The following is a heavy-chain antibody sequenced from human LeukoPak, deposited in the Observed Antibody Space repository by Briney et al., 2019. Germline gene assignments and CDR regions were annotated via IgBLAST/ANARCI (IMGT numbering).Heavy chain of an antibody. V-gene: IGHV3-30*19. CDR1: GFTFSSYG. CDR3: ARDQLVSVVVPAARLTDAFDI. Sequence: GGSLRLSCAASGFTFSSYGMHWVRQAPGKGLEWVAVIWYDGSNKYYADSVKGRFTISRDNSKNTLYLQMNSLRAEDTAVYYCARDQLVSVVVPAARLTDAFDIWGQGTMVTVSS. J-gene: IGHJ3*02. CDR2: IWYDGSNK. D-gene: IGHD2-2*01.